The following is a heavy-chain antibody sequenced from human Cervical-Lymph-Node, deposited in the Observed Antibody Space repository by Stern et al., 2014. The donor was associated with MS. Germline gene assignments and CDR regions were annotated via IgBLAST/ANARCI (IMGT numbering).Heavy chain of an antibody. V-gene: IGHV1-69*09. CDR3: ARGVVSNRAAATLHNLFDP. CDR2: IIPIIGLA. Sequence: VQLEESGAEVKKPGSSMNVSCKTSGGTFSSSYAITWMRQAPGQRLEWMGRIIPIIGLANYAQKFQGRVTITADTSTSTTYMEMSSLGSEDTAVYYCARGVVSNRAAATLHNLFDPWGKGTLVTVSS. CDR1: GGTFSSSYA. J-gene: IGHJ5*02. D-gene: IGHD2-15*01.